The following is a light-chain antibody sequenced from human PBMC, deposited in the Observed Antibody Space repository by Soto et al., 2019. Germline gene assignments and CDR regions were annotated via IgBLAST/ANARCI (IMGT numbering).Light chain of an antibody. CDR2: EVS. CDR3: SSYTSSNTYV. V-gene: IGLV2-14*01. CDR1: SSDVGGYNY. J-gene: IGLJ1*01. Sequence: QSALTQPASVSGSPGQSITISCTGTSSDVGGYNYVSWYQQHPGKAPKLMIYEVSNRPSRVSNRFSGSKSGNAASLTISGLQAADEADYYCSSYTSSNTYVFGTGTKVTVL.